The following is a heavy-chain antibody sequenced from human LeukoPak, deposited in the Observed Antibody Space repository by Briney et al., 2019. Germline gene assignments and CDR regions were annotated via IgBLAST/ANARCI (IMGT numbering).Heavy chain of an antibody. CDR1: GFTFSSYA. CDR2: ISGSGGST. Sequence: GGSLRLSCAASGFTFSSYAMSWVRQAPGKGLEWVSAISGSGGSTYYADSVKGRFTVSRDNSKNTLYLQMNSLRAEDTAVYYCAKAGIAAAGTGYYFDYWGQRTLVTVSS. D-gene: IGHD6-13*01. CDR3: AKAGIAAAGTGYYFDY. V-gene: IGHV3-23*01. J-gene: IGHJ4*02.